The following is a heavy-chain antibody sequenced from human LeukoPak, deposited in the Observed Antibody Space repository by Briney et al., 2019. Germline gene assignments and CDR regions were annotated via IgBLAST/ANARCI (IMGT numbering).Heavy chain of an antibody. CDR2: IYYSGST. CDR3: ARHSHPDSSSWYWDY. Sequence: SETLSLTCTVSGGSLSIYYWSWARQPPGKGLEGIGSIYYSGSTNYNSSLKSRVIISVDTSKNQFSLKLTSVTAADTAVYYCARHSHPDSSSWYWDYWGQGTLVTVSS. CDR1: GGSLSIYY. D-gene: IGHD6-13*01. J-gene: IGHJ4*02. V-gene: IGHV4-59*08.